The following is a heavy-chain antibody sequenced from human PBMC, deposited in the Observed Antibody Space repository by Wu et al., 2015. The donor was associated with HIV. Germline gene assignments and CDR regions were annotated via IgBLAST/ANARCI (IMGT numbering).Heavy chain of an antibody. V-gene: IGHV1-69*05. CDR1: GDTFSSYA. J-gene: IGHJ4*02. CDR3: ARDARGNSGWYVV. D-gene: IGHD6-19*01. Sequence: QVQLVQSGTEVKKPGSSVMVSCKASGDTFSSYAISWVRQAPGQGLEWMGGIIPIFGASNYAQKFQGRLTISTDESTNTAYMELSSLRSEDTAFYYCARDARGNSGWYVVWGQGTLVTVSS. CDR2: IIPIFGAS.